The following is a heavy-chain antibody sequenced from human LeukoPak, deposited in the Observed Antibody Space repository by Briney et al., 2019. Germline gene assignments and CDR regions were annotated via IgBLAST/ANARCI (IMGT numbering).Heavy chain of an antibody. J-gene: IGHJ4*02. D-gene: IGHD5-18*01. CDR1: GFTFSSYE. CDR2: ISSSGTTM. Sequence: GGSLRLSCAASGFTFSSYEMNWVRQAPGKGLEWVSYISSSGTTMYYADSMKGRLTISRNNAKNSLDLQVNSLRAEDTAVYYCARGFGYGFDNWGQGTLVTVAS. CDR3: ARGFGYGFDN. V-gene: IGHV3-48*03.